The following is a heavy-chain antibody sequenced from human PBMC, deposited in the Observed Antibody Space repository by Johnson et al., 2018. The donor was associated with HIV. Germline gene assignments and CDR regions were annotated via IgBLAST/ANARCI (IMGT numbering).Heavy chain of an antibody. CDR1: GFTFDDYA. D-gene: IGHD3-22*01. V-gene: IGHV3-9*01. CDR2: ISWNGGTI. CDR3: TNVDYYESSGYYSGAFDI. Sequence: VQLVESGGGLVQPGRSLRLSCAASGFTFDDYAMHWVRQAPGKGLEWVSGISWNGGTIGYADSVKGRFTISRDNAKNSLYLQMNSLRAEDTALYYCTNVDYYESSGYYSGAFDIWGHGTMVTVSS. J-gene: IGHJ3*02.